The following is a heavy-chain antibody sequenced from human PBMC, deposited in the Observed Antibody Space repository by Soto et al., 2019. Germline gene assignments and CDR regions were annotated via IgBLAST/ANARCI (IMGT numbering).Heavy chain of an antibody. D-gene: IGHD3-22*01. Sequence: SETLSLTCAVSGGSISSGGYSWSWIRQPPGKGLEWIGYIYHSGSTNYNPSLKSRVTISVDTSKNQFSLKLSSVTAADTAVYYCAREVHYYDSSDYYVWFDPWGQGTLVTVSS. CDR3: AREVHYYDSSDYYVWFDP. CDR1: GGSISSGGYS. V-gene: IGHV4-30-2*01. CDR2: IYHSGST. J-gene: IGHJ5*02.